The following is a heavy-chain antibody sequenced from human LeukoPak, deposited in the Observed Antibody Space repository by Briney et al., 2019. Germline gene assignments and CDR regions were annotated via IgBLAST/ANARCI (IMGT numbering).Heavy chain of an antibody. D-gene: IGHD2-15*01. CDR2: MNPNSGNT. CDR3: ARVYCSGGSCYRVFDY. V-gene: IGHV1-8*01. Sequence: ASVKVSCKASGYTLTSYDINWVRQATGQGLEWMGWMNPNSGNTGYAQKFQGRVTMTRNTSISTAYMELSSLRSEDTAVYYCARVYCSGGSCYRVFDYWGQGTLVTVSS. CDR1: GYTLTSYD. J-gene: IGHJ4*02.